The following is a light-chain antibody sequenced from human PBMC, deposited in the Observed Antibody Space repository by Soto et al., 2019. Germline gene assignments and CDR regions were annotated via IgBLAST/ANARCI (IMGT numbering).Light chain of an antibody. J-gene: IGLJ1*01. CDR3: SSYAGSNNFGV. CDR2: EVS. V-gene: IGLV2-8*02. CDR1: SSDVGGYKY. Sequence: QSVLTQPPSASRSPGQSVTISCTGTSSDVGGYKYVSWYQQHPGKAPKLMIYEVSKRPSGVPDRFSGSKSGNTASLTVSGLLAEDEAYYSCSSYAGSNNFGVFGTGTKLTVL.